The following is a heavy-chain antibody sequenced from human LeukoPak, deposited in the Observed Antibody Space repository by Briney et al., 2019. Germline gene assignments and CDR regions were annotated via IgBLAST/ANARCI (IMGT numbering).Heavy chain of an antibody. Sequence: SETLSLTCTVSGGSISTYHWNWIRQPPGKGLEWIGYIHYSESSKYNPSLRRRVTISVDTSKNQFSLKLSSVTAADTALYYCARGYSSLLWGQGTLVAVSS. V-gene: IGHV4-59*01. CDR3: ARGYSSLL. CDR2: IHYSESS. J-gene: IGHJ4*02. CDR1: GGSISTYH. D-gene: IGHD6-13*01.